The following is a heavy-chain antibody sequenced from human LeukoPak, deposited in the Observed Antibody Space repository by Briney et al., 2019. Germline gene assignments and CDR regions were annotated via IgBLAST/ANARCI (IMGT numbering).Heavy chain of an antibody. J-gene: IGHJ3*02. CDR3: AKGGSGSPYDAFDI. CDR2: IYYSGST. V-gene: IGHV4-59*01. CDR1: GGSISNYY. Sequence: SETLSLTCTLSGGSISNYYWNWIRQPPGKGLDWIGYIYYSGSTKYNPSLKSRVTISVDTSKNQFSLRLSSVTGADTAVYYCAKGGSGSPYDAFDIWGQGTMVTVSS. D-gene: IGHD1-26*01.